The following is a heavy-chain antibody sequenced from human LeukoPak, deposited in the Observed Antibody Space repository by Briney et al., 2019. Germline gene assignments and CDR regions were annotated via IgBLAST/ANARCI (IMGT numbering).Heavy chain of an antibody. V-gene: IGHV4-31*03. CDR3: ARWGYSSTYYYYYYMDV. CDR1: GGSISSSSYY. D-gene: IGHD6-19*01. CDR2: IYYSGST. J-gene: IGHJ6*03. Sequence: PSETLSLTCTVSGGSISSSSYYWGWIRQPPGKGLEWIGYIYYSGSTYYNPSLKSRVTISVDTSKNQFSLKLSSVTAADTAVYYCARWGYSSTYYYYYYMDVWGKGTTVTVSS.